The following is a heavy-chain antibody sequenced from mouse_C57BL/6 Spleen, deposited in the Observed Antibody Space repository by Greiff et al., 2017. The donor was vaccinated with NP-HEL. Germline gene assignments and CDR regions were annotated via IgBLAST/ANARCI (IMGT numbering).Heavy chain of an antibody. CDR1: GYTFTSYG. CDR3: ARDYGSPSWFAY. D-gene: IGHD1-1*01. Sequence: VKVVESGAELARPGASVKLSCKASGYTFTSYGISWVKQRTGQGLEWIGEIYPRSGNTYYNEKFKGKATLTADKSSSTAYMELRSLTSEDSAVYFCARDYGSPSWFAYWGQGTLVTVSA. J-gene: IGHJ3*01. CDR2: IYPRSGNT. V-gene: IGHV1-81*01.